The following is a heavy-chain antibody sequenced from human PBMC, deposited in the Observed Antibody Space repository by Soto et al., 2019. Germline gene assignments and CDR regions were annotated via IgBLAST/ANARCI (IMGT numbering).Heavy chain of an antibody. CDR3: ARDSQLYGAWVFDY. CDR2: IYYSGSN. Sequence: QVQLQESGPGLVNPSQTLSLSCTVSGGSISSGGYYWSWIRQHPGKGLEWIGYIYYSGSNYYNPSLKSRVTISVDTSKNQFSLKLSSVTAADTAVYYCARDSQLYGAWVFDYWGQGTLVTVSS. J-gene: IGHJ4*02. CDR1: GGSISSGGYY. V-gene: IGHV4-31*03. D-gene: IGHD3-16*02.